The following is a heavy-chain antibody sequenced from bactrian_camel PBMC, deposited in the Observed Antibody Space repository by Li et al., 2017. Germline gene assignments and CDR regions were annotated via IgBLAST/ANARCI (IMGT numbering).Heavy chain of an antibody. CDR1: DAIKPNHC. D-gene: IGHD1*01. V-gene: IGHV3S54*01. Sequence: VQLVESGGGSVQAGGSLRLSCVGSDAIKPNHCMAWFRQAPGKEREGVAHINTAGHNTYYGDSVEDRFTISQDNTKKQLYLRMISLKPEDTAMYYCATTRFAVVCNEGILSSSDFRFWVYSTRMPIPSGARGPRSPSP. J-gene: IGHJ4*01. CDR3: ATTRFAVVCNEGILSSSDFRFWVYSTRMPIPS. CDR2: INTAGHNT.